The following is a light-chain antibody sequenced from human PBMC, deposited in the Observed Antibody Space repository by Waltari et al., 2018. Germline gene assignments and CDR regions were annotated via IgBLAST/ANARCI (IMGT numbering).Light chain of an antibody. CDR2: YDN. V-gene: IGLV1-36*01. J-gene: IGLJ1*01. Sequence: QSVLTQPPSVSGAPRQRVTISCSGCSSNIENNAVTWYQHLPGRAPKLLIRYDNLLPSGVSARFSASKSGTSASLAISGLQSDDEADYYCATWDDSLNAYVFGSGTKVTVV. CDR3: ATWDDSLNAYV. CDR1: SSNIENNA.